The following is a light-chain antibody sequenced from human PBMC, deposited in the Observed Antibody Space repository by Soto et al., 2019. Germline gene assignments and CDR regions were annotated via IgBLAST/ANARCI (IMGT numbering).Light chain of an antibody. CDR1: ISDVGAYHY. V-gene: IGLV2-14*03. CDR3: SSYSNSRTMV. Sequence: QSALTQPASVSGSPGQSITISCTGSISDVGAYHYVSWYQRHPGKAPKLIIYDVSSRTSGVSNRFSGSKSGNTASLTISGLQAEDEADYYCSSYSNSRTMVFGGGTKLTVL. CDR2: DVS. J-gene: IGLJ2*01.